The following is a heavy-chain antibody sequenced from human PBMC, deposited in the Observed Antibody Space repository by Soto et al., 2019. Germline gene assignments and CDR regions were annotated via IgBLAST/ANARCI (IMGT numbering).Heavy chain of an antibody. CDR1: GYSFTSYW. CDR3: ARLDDSPSRTFDI. Sequence: GESLKISCKASGYSFTSYWISWVRQLPGKGLAWMGRIDPSDSYTNYSPSFQGHVTMSVDKSISTAYLQWSSLKASDTAMYYCARLDDSPSRTFDIWGRGTMVTFSS. D-gene: IGHD3-16*01. CDR2: IDPSDSYT. J-gene: IGHJ3*02. V-gene: IGHV5-10-1*01.